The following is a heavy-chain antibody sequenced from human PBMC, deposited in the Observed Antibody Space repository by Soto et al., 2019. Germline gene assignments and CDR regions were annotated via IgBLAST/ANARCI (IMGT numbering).Heavy chain of an antibody. J-gene: IGHJ4*02. V-gene: IGHV3-30-3*01. Sequence: ESGGGVVQPGRSLRLSCAASGFTFSSYAMHWVRQAPGKGLEWVAVMSYDGNKRFFADSMKGRFTISRDNSKNTLYLQMNSLRVDDTAVYYCARGGPYCGGDCYSTPSEYWGQGTLVTVSS. D-gene: IGHD2-21*02. CDR1: GFTFSSYA. CDR2: MSYDGNKR. CDR3: ARGGPYCGGDCYSTPSEY.